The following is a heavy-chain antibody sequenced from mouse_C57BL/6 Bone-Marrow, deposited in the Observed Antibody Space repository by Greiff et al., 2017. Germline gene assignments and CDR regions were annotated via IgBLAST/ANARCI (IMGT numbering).Heavy chain of an antibody. J-gene: IGHJ4*01. CDR2: IWSGGST. CDR1: GFSLTSYG. Sequence: VHLVESGPGLVQPSQSLSITCTVSGFSLTSYGVHWVRQSPGKGLEWLGVIWSGGSTDYNAAFISRLSISKDNSKSQVFFKMNSLQADDTAIDYCARKGYGNYPNYYAMDYWGKGTSVTVSS. CDR3: ARKGYGNYPNYYAMDY. D-gene: IGHD2-10*02. V-gene: IGHV2-2*01.